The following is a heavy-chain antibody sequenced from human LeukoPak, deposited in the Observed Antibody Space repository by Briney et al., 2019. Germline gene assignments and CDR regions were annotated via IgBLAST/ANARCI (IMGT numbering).Heavy chain of an antibody. V-gene: IGHV3-53*01. CDR1: GFTVSSNY. CDR2: IYSGGST. CDR3: ARAEKATIFDY. Sequence: GGSLRLSCAASGFTVSSNYMSWVRQAPGKGLEWVSVIYSGGSTYYAESVKGRFTISRDNSKNTLYLQMDSLRAEDTAVYYCARAEKATIFDYWGQGTLVTVSS. J-gene: IGHJ4*02. D-gene: IGHD5-24*01.